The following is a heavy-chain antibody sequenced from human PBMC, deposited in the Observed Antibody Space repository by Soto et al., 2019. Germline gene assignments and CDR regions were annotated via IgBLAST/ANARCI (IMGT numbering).Heavy chain of an antibody. V-gene: IGHV1-69*12. D-gene: IGHD2-21*01. CDR2: IVPIFGTT. Sequence: QVQLVQSGAEVKKPGSSVKVSCKVSGGTFSNYAIDWVRLAPGHGLEWMGGIVPIFGTTYYTQKFQGRARIIADDSTNIVYLDISSFRSEHTAIYYCARIEAVAVLYIYHGLDVCRQGNEVSVAS. J-gene: IGHJ6*02. CDR1: GGTFSNYA. CDR3: ARIEAVAVLYIYHGLDV.